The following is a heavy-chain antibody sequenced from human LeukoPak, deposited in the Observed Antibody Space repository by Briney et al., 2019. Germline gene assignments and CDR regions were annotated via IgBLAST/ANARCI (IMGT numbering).Heavy chain of an antibody. Sequence: PGRSLRLSCAASGFSFGGYALRWVRQAPGKGLEWVASISWNSGDIVHADSVKGRFTISRDNAKNSLYLQMDSLRAEDTAVYYCATSGGVIGFDYWGQGTLVTVSS. V-gene: IGHV3-9*01. D-gene: IGHD3-16*02. CDR1: GFSFGGYA. CDR3: ATSGGVIGFDY. J-gene: IGHJ4*02. CDR2: ISWNSGDI.